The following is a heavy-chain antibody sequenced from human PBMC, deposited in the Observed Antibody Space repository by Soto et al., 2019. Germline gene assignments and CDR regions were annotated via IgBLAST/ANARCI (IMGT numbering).Heavy chain of an antibody. CDR1: GESFIGYY. Sequence: QVHLQQWGAGLLKPSETLSLTCAVYGESFIGYYWTWIRQPPGKGLEWIGEINHRGSANYNPSLKSRVTISVDTSNNQFSLKLSPVTAADTSVYYCARTDIVTTNCFDPWGQGTLVTVSS. D-gene: IGHD5-12*01. CDR2: INHRGSA. CDR3: ARTDIVTTNCFDP. J-gene: IGHJ5*02. V-gene: IGHV4-34*02.